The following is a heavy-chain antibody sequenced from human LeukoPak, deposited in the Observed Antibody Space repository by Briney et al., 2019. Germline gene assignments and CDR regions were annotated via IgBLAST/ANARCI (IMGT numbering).Heavy chain of an antibody. CDR1: GASISSSNYF. CDR2: IDDSGST. CDR3: ARQNPAAEGQGLDY. Sequence: KPSETLSLTCTVSGASISSSNYFWAWIRQPPGKGLEWIGNIDDSGSTYYNPSLKSRVTISVDTSKNQFSLKVRSVTAADTAVFYCARQNPAAEGQGLDYWGQGALVTVSP. V-gene: IGHV4-39*01. J-gene: IGHJ4*02. D-gene: IGHD6-13*01.